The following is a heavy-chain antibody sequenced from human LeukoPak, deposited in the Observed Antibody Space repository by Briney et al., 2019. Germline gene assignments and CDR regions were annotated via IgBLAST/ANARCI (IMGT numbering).Heavy chain of an antibody. CDR1: GFTLSSYG. CDR3: ARDFTGASGY. D-gene: IGHD3-10*01. V-gene: IGHV3-7*01. Sequence: PGGSLRLSCAASGFTLSSYGMSWVRQAPGKGLEWVANIQQDGSEKYYMDSVKGRFTISRDNAKNSLYLQMNSLRAEDTAVYYCARDFTGASGYWGQGTLVTVSS. CDR2: IQQDGSEK. J-gene: IGHJ4*02.